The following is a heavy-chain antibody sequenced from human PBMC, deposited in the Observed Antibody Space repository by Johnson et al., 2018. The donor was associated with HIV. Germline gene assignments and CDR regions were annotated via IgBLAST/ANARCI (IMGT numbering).Heavy chain of an antibody. D-gene: IGHD6-6*01. CDR3: ARAVYSSSSSCAFDI. V-gene: IGHV3-74*02. Sequence: VQLVESGGGLVQPGGSLRLSCAASGFTFRNYWMHWVRQAPGKGLVWVSRINSYGSSTSYADSVKGRFTISRDNAKNTLYMQMNSLRAEDTAVYYCARAVYSSSSSCAFDIWGQGTMVTVS. CDR2: INSYGSST. CDR1: GFTFRNYW. J-gene: IGHJ3*02.